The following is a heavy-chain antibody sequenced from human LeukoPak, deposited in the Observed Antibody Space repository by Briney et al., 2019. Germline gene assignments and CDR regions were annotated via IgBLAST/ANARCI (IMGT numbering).Heavy chain of an antibody. V-gene: IGHV4-59*01. J-gene: IGHJ6*02. CDR2: IFYSGST. Sequence: SETLSLTCTVSGGSLSSSYWSWIRQPPGKELEWIGYIFYSGSTYYNPSLESRVTISVDTSKNQFSLKLTSVTVADTAVYFCARDHPLPDVWGQGTTVTVSS. CDR1: GGSLSSSY. CDR3: ARDHPLPDV.